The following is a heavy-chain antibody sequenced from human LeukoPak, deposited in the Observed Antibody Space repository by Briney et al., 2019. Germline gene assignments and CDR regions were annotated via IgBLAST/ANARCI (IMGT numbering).Heavy chain of an antibody. CDR2: ISAYIGNT. J-gene: IGHJ3*02. Sequence: ASVKVSCKASGYTFTSYGISWVRQAPGQGLEWMGWISAYIGNTNYAQKLQGRVTMTTDTSTSTAYMELRSLRSDDTAVYYCASRIDGDNPHDAFDIWGQGTMVTVSS. V-gene: IGHV1-18*01. CDR1: GYTFTSYG. D-gene: IGHD4-17*01. CDR3: ASRIDGDNPHDAFDI.